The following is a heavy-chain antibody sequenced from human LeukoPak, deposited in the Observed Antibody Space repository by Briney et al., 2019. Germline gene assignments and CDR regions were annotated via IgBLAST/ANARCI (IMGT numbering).Heavy chain of an antibody. CDR3: ARKGNGALDI. CDR2: ITGSGRNT. CDR1: GFTFRSYA. V-gene: IGHV3-23*01. J-gene: IGHJ3*02. Sequence: GGSLRLSCAASGFTFRSYAMSWVRQAPGKGLEWVSAITGSGRNTYYADSVKGRFTISRDNSKNTLYLQMNSLRAEDTAVYYCARKGNGALDIWGQGTMVTVSS. D-gene: IGHD1-1*01.